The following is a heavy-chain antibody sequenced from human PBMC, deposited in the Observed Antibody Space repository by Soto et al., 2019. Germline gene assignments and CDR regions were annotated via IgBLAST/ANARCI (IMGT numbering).Heavy chain of an antibody. Sequence: QVQLVQSGAEVKKPGASVKVSCKASGYTFTSYGISWVRQAPGQGLEWMGWISAYNGNTKYAQKLQGRVTTTTDTSTGTAYMELRSLRSDDTAGYYCARDLGGSYYAPVDYWGQGTLVTVSS. D-gene: IGHD1-26*01. CDR2: ISAYNGNT. CDR3: ARDLGGSYYAPVDY. J-gene: IGHJ4*02. CDR1: GYTFTSYG. V-gene: IGHV1-18*01.